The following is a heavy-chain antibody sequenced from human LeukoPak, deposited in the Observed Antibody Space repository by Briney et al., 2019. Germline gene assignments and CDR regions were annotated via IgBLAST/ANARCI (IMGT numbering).Heavy chain of an antibody. V-gene: IGHV3-11*01. D-gene: IGHD6-6*01. J-gene: IGHJ3*02. CDR3: AKGSIAALAYDAFDI. CDR1: GFTFSDYY. Sequence: GGSLRLSCAASGFTFSDYYMSWIRQAPGKGLEWVSYISSSGSTIYYADSVKGRFTISRDNAKNSLYLQMNSLRAEDTAVYYCAKGSIAALAYDAFDIWGQGTMVTVSS. CDR2: ISSSGSTI.